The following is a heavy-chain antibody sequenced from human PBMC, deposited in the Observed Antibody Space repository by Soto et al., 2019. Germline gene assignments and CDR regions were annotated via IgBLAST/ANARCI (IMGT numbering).Heavy chain of an antibody. CDR1: GGTFSSYA. V-gene: IGHV1-69*06. CDR3: ARECRGEGATTWFDP. J-gene: IGHJ5*02. D-gene: IGHD1-26*01. Sequence: QVQLVQSGAEVKKPGSSVKVSCKASGGTFSSYAISWVRQAPGQGLEWMGGIIPILGTANYAQKFQGRVTITADKTTSTAYMELSSLRSEDTAVYYCARECRGEGATTWFDPWGQGTLVTVSS. CDR2: IIPILGTA.